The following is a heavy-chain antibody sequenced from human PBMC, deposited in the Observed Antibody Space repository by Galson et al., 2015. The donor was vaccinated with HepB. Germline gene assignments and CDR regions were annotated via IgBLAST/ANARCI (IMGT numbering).Heavy chain of an antibody. CDR2: IYYSGST. J-gene: IGHJ4*02. Sequence: TLSLTCTVSGGSISSGDYYWSWIRQPPGKGLEWIGYIYYSGSTYYNPSLKSRVTISVDTSKNQFSLKLSSVTAADTAVYYCARDDLQTGVGYWGQGTLVTVSS. V-gene: IGHV4-30-4*01. CDR3: ARDDLQTGVGY. CDR1: GGSISSGDYY.